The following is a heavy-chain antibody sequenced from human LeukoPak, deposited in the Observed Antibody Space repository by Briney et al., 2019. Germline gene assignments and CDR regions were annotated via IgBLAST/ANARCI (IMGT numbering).Heavy chain of an antibody. CDR3: AKDQSTMIVVVITTAFDI. Sequence: GGSLRRSCAASGFTFSSYAMSWVRQAPGKGLEWVSAISGSGGSTYYADSVKGRFTISRDNSKNTLYLQMNSLRAEDTAVYYCAKDQSTMIVVVITTAFDIWGQGTMVTVSS. CDR1: GFTFSSYA. CDR2: ISGSGGST. D-gene: IGHD3-22*01. V-gene: IGHV3-23*01. J-gene: IGHJ3*02.